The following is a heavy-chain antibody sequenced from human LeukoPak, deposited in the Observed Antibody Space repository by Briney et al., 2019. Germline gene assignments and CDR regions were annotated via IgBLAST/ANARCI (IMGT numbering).Heavy chain of an antibody. CDR1: GFTFSSYA. D-gene: IGHD2-2*01. V-gene: IGHV3-30-3*01. Sequence: GGSLGLSCAASGFTFSSYAMHWVRQAPGKGLEWVAVISYDGSNKYYADSVKGRFTISRDNSKNTLYLQMNSLRAEDTAVYYCARGGSTEPYYFDYWGQGTLVTVSS. CDR2: ISYDGSNK. J-gene: IGHJ4*02. CDR3: ARGGSTEPYYFDY.